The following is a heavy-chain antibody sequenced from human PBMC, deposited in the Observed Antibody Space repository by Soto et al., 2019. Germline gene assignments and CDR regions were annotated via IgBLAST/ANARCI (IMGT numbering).Heavy chain of an antibody. D-gene: IGHD4-17*01. V-gene: IGHV3-23*01. Sequence: EAQLLASGGGLVQPGGSLRLSCVASGFTFNNYGMSWVRQPPRKGLEWVSSISGSGYTTYYAASVTGRFTISRDNSKDMLDVYMNSMRAEDTAVYYCARDPVRGLGIAFDIWGRGTVLTVSS. CDR1: GFTFNNYG. CDR2: ISGSGYTT. CDR3: ARDPVRGLGIAFDI. J-gene: IGHJ3*02.